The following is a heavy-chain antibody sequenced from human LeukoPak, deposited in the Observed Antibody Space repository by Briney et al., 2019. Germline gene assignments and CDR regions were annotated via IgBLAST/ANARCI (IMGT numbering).Heavy chain of an antibody. J-gene: IGHJ5*02. CDR2: IRYDGSNK. CDR1: GFIFDISA. V-gene: IGHV3-30*02. D-gene: IGHD1-14*01. CDR3: AKDTTPPKAGFDP. Sequence: RSGGSLRLSCATSGFIFDISAMTWVRQAPGKGLEWVAFIRYDGSNKYYADSVKGRFTISRDNSKNTLYLQMNSLRAEDTAVYYCAKDTTPPKAGFDPWGQGTLVTVSS.